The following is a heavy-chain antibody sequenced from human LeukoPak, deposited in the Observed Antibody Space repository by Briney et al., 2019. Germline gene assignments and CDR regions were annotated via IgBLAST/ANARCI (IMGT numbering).Heavy chain of an antibody. CDR2: ISAGGGRT. CDR3: AKDLTVTTLGYFQH. Sequence: PGGSLRLSCAASGFIFSSYAMTWVRQAPGKGLEWVSAISAGGGRTYYADSVKGRFTISRDNSKNTLYLQMNSLRAEDTAVYYCAKDLTVTTLGYFQHWGQGTLVTVSS. CDR1: GFIFSSYA. V-gene: IGHV3-23*01. D-gene: IGHD4-17*01. J-gene: IGHJ1*01.